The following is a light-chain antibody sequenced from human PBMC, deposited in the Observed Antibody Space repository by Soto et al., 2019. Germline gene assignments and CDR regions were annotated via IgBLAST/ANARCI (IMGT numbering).Light chain of an antibody. J-gene: IGKJ4*01. Sequence: EIVLTQSPATLSLSPGERATLSCRASQSVSSYLVWFQQKPGQTPRLLIYDASKRATGIPARFSGSGSGTDFTLTVSSLEPKDFAVYYCQQRSSWPLTFGGGTKVEIK. CDR3: QQRSSWPLT. CDR1: QSVSSY. CDR2: DAS. V-gene: IGKV3-11*01.